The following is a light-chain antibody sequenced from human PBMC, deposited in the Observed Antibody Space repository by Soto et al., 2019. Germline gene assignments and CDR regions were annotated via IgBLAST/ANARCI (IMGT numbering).Light chain of an antibody. Sequence: QSVLTQPASVSGSPGQSITISCTGTSSDIGGYNYVSWYQQHPDKAPKLMIYDVSSRPSGVSNRFSGSKSGNTASLTISGLQAEDEADYYCSSYTSSRTVVFGGGTKVTVL. CDR2: DVS. J-gene: IGLJ2*01. V-gene: IGLV2-14*01. CDR1: SSDIGGYNY. CDR3: SSYTSSRTVV.